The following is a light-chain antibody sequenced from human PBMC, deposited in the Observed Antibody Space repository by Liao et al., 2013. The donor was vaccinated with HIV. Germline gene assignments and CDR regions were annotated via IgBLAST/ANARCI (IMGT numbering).Light chain of an antibody. CDR1: NLGEKY. J-gene: IGLJ3*02. V-gene: IGLV3-1*01. Sequence: SYEVTQPPSVSVSPGQTAIITCSGDNLGEKYICWYQQKPGQSPVLIIYHNNKRPSGMSERFSGSISGNTATLTISGAQPMDEADYYCYSATDTNLGVFGGGTKLTVL. CDR3: YSATDTNLGV. CDR2: HNN.